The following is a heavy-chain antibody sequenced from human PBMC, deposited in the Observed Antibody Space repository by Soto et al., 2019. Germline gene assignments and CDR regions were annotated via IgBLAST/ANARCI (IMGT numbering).Heavy chain of an antibody. V-gene: IGHV4-34*01. CDR2: INHSGST. CDR3: ARGVLGYCTNGVCSNWFDP. CDR1: GGSFSGYY. J-gene: IGHJ5*02. D-gene: IGHD2-8*01. Sequence: SETLSLTCAVYGGSFSGYYWSWIRQPPGKGLEWIGEINHSGSTNYNPSLKSRVTISVDTSKNQFSLKLSSVTAADTAVYYCARGVLGYCTNGVCSNWFDPWGQGTLVNVSS.